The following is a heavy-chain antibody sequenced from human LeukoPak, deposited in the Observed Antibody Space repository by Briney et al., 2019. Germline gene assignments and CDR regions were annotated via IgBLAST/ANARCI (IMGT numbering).Heavy chain of an antibody. CDR1: GYTFTSYG. Sequence: ASVKVSCKASGYTFTSYGISWVRQAPGQGLEWMGWISAYNGNTNYAQKLQGRVTMTTDTSTSTAYMELRSLRSDDTAVYYCARVTTVTSDYYCYGMDVWGQGTTVTVSS. D-gene: IGHD4-17*01. CDR2: ISAYNGNT. J-gene: IGHJ6*02. V-gene: IGHV1-18*01. CDR3: ARVTTVTSDYYCYGMDV.